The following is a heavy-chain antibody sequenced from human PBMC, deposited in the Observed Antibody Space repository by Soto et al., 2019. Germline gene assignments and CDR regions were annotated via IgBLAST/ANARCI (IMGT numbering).Heavy chain of an antibody. CDR1: GFTLSDHY. D-gene: IGHD6-19*01. CDR2: ISSSSSYT. Sequence: QVQLVESGGGLVKPGGSLRLSCAASGFTLSDHYMSWIRQAPGKGLEWVSYISSSSSYTDYADSVKGRFTISRDNAKNSLYLQMNGLRAGDPAVYYCARGASGGSGWNYYYYYGMDVWGQGTTVTVSS. J-gene: IGHJ6*02. V-gene: IGHV3-11*05. CDR3: ARGASGGSGWNYYYYYGMDV.